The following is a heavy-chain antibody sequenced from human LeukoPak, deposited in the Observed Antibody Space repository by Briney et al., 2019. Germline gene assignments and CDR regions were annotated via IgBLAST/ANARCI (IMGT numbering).Heavy chain of an antibody. Sequence: SETLSLTCTVSGGSISSYYWSWIRQPAGKGLEWIGRIYTSGSTNYNPSLKSRVTMSVDTSKNQFSLKLSSVTAADTAVYYCARELGSGWFRDYYYYYMDVWGQGTMVTVSS. CDR1: GGSISSYY. J-gene: IGHJ6*03. CDR3: ARELGSGWFRDYYYYYMDV. D-gene: IGHD6-13*01. CDR2: IYTSGST. V-gene: IGHV4-4*07.